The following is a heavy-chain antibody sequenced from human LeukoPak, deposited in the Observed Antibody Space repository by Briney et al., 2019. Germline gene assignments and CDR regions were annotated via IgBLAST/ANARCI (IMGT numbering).Heavy chain of an antibody. D-gene: IGHD6-13*01. CDR1: GYTFTGYY. CDR2: INPNSGGT. Sequence: ASVKVSGKASGYTFTGYYMHWVRQAPGQGLEWMGWINPNSGGTNYAQKFQGWVTMTRDTSISTAYMELSRLRSDDTAVYYCARGNKIYSISLQPSFDPWGQGTLVTVSS. CDR3: ARGNKIYSISLQPSFDP. J-gene: IGHJ5*02. V-gene: IGHV1-2*04.